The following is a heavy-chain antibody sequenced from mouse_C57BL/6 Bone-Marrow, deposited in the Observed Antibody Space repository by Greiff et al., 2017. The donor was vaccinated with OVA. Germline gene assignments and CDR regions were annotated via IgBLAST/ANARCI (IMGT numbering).Heavy chain of an antibody. CDR2: IRSKSNNYAT. Sequence: EVKVEESGGGLVQPKGSLKLSCAASGFSFNTYAMNWVRQAPGKGLEWVARIRSKSNNYATYYADSVKDRFTISRDDSESMLYLQMNNLKTEDTAMYYCVRQGGWLLPFAYWGQGTLVTVSA. D-gene: IGHD2-3*01. CDR1: GFSFNTYA. CDR3: VRQGGWLLPFAY. J-gene: IGHJ3*01. V-gene: IGHV10-1*01.